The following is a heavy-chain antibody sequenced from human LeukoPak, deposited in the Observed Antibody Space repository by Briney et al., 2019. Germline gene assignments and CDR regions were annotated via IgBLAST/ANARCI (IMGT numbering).Heavy chain of an antibody. V-gene: IGHV4-59*01. CDR3: ARDHWLFSSKTWYYYGMDV. CDR2: IDPSGSA. D-gene: IGHD3-9*01. Sequence: SETLSLTCTVSGGSISSYYWSWIRQPPGKGQEWIGYIDPSGSASYNPSLKSRVTIFVDTSKNLFSLILTSVSASDTAIYYCARDHWLFSSKTWYYYGMDVWGQGTTVTVSS. CDR1: GGSISSYY. J-gene: IGHJ6*02.